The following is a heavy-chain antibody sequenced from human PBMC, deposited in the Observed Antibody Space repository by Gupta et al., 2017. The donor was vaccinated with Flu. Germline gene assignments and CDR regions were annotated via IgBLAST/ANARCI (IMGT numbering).Heavy chain of an antibody. CDR3: ARGYPTYSTASACYFDF. CDR2: INPNSGGT. Sequence: QVQLVQSGAEVKKPGASVKVSCTASGYTFTDYYMTWVRQAPGQGLEWMGWINPNSGGTNYIQKFQGRVTMTTDTSISAAYMELSRLRSDDTAVYYCARGYPTYSTASACYFDFWGQGTLVTVSS. J-gene: IGHJ4*02. V-gene: IGHV1-2*02. CDR1: GYTFTDYY. D-gene: IGHD6-6*01.